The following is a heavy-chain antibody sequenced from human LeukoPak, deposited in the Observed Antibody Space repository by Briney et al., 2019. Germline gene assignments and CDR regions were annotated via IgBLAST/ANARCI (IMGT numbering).Heavy chain of an antibody. CDR3: ARVKGSGSYYPTDY. CDR2: IWYDGSNK. V-gene: IGHV3-33*01. J-gene: IGHJ4*02. Sequence: GGSLRLSCAASGFTFSSYGMHWVRRAPGKGLGWVAVIWYDGSNKYYADSVKGRFTISRDNSKNTLYLQMNSLRAEDTAVYYCARVKGSGSYYPTDYWGQGTLVTVSS. CDR1: GFTFSSYG. D-gene: IGHD3-10*01.